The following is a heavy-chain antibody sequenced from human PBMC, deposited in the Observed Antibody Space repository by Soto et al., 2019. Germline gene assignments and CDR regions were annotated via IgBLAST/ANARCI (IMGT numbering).Heavy chain of an antibody. J-gene: IGHJ5*02. CDR3: ARDGSSGSNWFDP. V-gene: IGHV1-18*04. CDR1: GYTFTGYY. CDR2: ISAYNGNT. D-gene: IGHD6-19*01. Sequence: ASVTVSCQASGYTFTGYYMHWVRQAPGQGLEWMGWISAYNGNTNYAQKLQGRVTMTTDTSTSTAYMDLRSLRSDDTAVYYCARDGSSGSNWFDPWGQGTLVTVSS.